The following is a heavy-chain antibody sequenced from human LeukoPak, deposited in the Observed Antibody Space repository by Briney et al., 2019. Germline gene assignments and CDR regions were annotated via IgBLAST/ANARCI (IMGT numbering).Heavy chain of an antibody. CDR3: ARGLRGATLKSGSYYFDY. J-gene: IGHJ4*02. Sequence: PGGSLRLSCAASGFTFSSYSMNWVRQAPGKGLEWVSSISSSSSYIYYADSVKGRFTTSRDNAKNSLYLQMNSLRAEDTAVYYCARGLRGATLKSGSYYFDYWGQGTLVTVSS. CDR2: ISSSSSYI. D-gene: IGHD1-26*01. CDR1: GFTFSSYS. V-gene: IGHV3-21*01.